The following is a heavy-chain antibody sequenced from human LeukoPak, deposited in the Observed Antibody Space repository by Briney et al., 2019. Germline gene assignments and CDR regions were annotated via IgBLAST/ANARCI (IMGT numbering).Heavy chain of an antibody. V-gene: IGHV3-21*06. D-gene: IGHD3-3*01. Sequence: PGGSLRLSCSASGLSFSSDNMNWIRKAPGRGLEWVSSISSRSSFIYYAGSVKGRFTISRDDAKNSLYLQMNSLRAEDTAVYYCARSTRGKLTTDTWGQGTLVTVSS. CDR3: ARSTRGKLTTDT. CDR1: GLSFSSDN. J-gene: IGHJ5*02. CDR2: ISSRSSFI.